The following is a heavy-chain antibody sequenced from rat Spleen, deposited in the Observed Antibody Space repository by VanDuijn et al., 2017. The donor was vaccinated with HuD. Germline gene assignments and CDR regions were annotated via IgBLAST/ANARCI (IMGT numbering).Heavy chain of an antibody. CDR3: ATPTPGIPFAY. J-gene: IGHJ3*01. D-gene: IGHD1-4*01. Sequence: EVQLVESGGGLVQPGRSLKLSCAASGFTFSNYYMAWVRQAPTKGLEWVATLSYDGHTTYYRDSVKGRFTFSRDNAKNTLSLQMDSLRTEDTATDYCATPTPGIPFAYWGQGTLVTVSS. V-gene: IGHV5-29*01. CDR1: GFTFSNYY. CDR2: LSYDGHTT.